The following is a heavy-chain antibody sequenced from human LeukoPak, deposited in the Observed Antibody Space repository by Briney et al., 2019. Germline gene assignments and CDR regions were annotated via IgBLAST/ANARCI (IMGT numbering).Heavy chain of an antibody. CDR3: ARGPYYDGSGYDFDY. CDR1: GFTFSYYP. V-gene: IGHV3-30-3*01. Sequence: PGGSLRLPCVASGFTFSYYPMHWVRQAPGKGLEWVATISYAGTKIYYADSVKGRLTISRDNSRDTLYLQMSSLRTEDTAVYYCARGPYYDGSGYDFDYWGQGTLVTVSS. J-gene: IGHJ4*02. D-gene: IGHD3-22*01. CDR2: ISYAGTKI.